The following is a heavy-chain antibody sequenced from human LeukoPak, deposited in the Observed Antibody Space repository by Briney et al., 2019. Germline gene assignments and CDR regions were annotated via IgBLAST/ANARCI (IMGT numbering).Heavy chain of an antibody. V-gene: IGHV1-8*01. Sequence: ASVKVSCKASGYTFTNYDINWLRQATGQGLEWMGWMNPDSDNTDYAWMNPDSDNTGYAEKFQGRVTMTRNSSINTAYTELSSLRSEDTAVYYCARSSSGWLLDYWGQGTLVTVSS. CDR2: MNPDSDNTDYAWMNPDSDNT. CDR3: ARSSSGWLLDY. J-gene: IGHJ4*02. D-gene: IGHD6-19*01. CDR1: GYTFTNYD.